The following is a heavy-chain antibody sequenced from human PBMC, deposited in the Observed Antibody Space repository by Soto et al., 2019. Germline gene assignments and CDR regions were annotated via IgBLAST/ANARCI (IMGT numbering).Heavy chain of an antibody. D-gene: IGHD3-3*01. CDR3: AHRVLRTVFGLVTTTAIYFDF. CDR1: GFSLTTSGVG. V-gene: IGHV2-5*02. CDR2: IYWDDDK. Sequence: QITLNESGPTQVKPRQTLTLTCTFSGFSLTTSGVGVGWIRQSPGKAPEWLALIYWDDDKRYSPSLKSRLTITKDTSKNQLVLTMAYLDPADTATYYCAHRVLRTVFGLVTTTAIYFDFWGQGTPFAVSS. J-gene: IGHJ4*02.